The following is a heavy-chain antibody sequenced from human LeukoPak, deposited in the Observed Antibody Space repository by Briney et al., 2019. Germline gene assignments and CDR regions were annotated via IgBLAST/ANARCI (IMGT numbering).Heavy chain of an antibody. Sequence: GASVKVSCKASGYTFTSYYMHWVRQAPGQGLEWMGWINPNSGGTNYAQKFQGRVTMTRDTSISTAYMELSRLRSDDTAVYYCARDRQLLWFGELHYYMDVWGKGTTVTVSS. CDR1: GYTFTSYY. D-gene: IGHD3-10*01. V-gene: IGHV1-2*02. CDR2: INPNSGGT. CDR3: ARDRQLLWFGELHYYMDV. J-gene: IGHJ6*03.